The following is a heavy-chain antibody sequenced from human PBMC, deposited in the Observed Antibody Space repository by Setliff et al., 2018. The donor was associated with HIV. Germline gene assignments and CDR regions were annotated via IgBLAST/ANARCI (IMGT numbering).Heavy chain of an antibody. Sequence: PGESLKISCAASGFTFDDYGMSWVRQAPGKGLEWVSGINWNGGSTGYADSVKGRFTISRDNAKNSLYLQMNSLRAEDTALYYCARDRGSCSGGSCYSLYWANYYYYMDVWGKGTTVTVSS. CDR1: GFTFDDYG. CDR3: ARDRGSCSGGSCYSLYWANYYYYMDV. D-gene: IGHD2-15*01. CDR2: INWNGGST. J-gene: IGHJ6*03. V-gene: IGHV3-20*04.